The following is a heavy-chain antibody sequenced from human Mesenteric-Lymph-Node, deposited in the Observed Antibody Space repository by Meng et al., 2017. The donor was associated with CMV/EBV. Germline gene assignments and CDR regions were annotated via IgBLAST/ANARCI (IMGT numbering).Heavy chain of an antibody. Sequence: ASVKVSCKTSRYTFTGYYMHWVRQAPGQGLEWMGWINPNSGGTNYAQKFQGRVTMTRDTSISTAYMELSRLRSDDTAVYYCAHCSSTSCYIRGFDYWGQGTLVTVSS. V-gene: IGHV1-2*02. D-gene: IGHD2-2*02. CDR3: AHCSSTSCYIRGFDY. CDR1: RYTFTGYY. CDR2: INPNSGGT. J-gene: IGHJ4*02.